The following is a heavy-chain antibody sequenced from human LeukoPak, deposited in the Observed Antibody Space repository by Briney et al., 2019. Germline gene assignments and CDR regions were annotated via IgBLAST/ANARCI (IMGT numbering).Heavy chain of an antibody. Sequence: PGGSLRLSCAASGFTFSSYWMSWVRQAPGKGLEWVANIKQDGSEKYYVDSVKGRFTISRDNAKNSLYLQMNSLRAEDTAVYYCARVSVLWFGGDWFDPWGQGTLVTVSS. D-gene: IGHD3-10*01. V-gene: IGHV3-7*01. CDR1: GFTFSSYW. CDR3: ARVSVLWFGGDWFDP. CDR2: IKQDGSEK. J-gene: IGHJ5*02.